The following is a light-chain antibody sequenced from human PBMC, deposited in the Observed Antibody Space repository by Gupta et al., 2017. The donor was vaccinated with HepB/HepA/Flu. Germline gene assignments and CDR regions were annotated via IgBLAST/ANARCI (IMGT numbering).Light chain of an antibody. CDR3: ASYDNNLNAVV. CDR1: SSNLGAPYD. Sequence: QSVLTPPPSVSGAPGQRVTISCTGSSSNLGAPYDVHWYQQFPGIAPKLLLYGNTNRPSGVPDRGAGSKSGTSASPAIHGLQTEDEAEDDCASYDNNLNAVVFGGGTKMTV. J-gene: IGLJ3*02. V-gene: IGLV1-40*01. CDR2: GNT.